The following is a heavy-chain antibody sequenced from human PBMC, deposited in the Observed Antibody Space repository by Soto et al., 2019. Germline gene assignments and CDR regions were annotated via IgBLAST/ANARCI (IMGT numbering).Heavy chain of an antibody. J-gene: IGHJ4*02. D-gene: IGHD5-12*01. V-gene: IGHV3-33*01. Sequence: GSLRLSCAASGFTFSSYGMHWVRQAPGKGLEWVAVIWYDGSNKYYADSVKGRFTISRDNSKNTLYLQMNSLRAEDTAVYYCAGDGVAKTFLYFSYDYWGQGTLVTVSS. CDR1: GFTFSSYG. CDR3: AGDGVAKTFLYFSYDY. CDR2: IWYDGSNK.